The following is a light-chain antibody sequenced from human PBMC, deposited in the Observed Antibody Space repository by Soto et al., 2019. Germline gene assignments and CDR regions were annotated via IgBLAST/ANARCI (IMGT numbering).Light chain of an antibody. J-gene: IGLJ1*01. CDR3: SSYTSSSIVYV. V-gene: IGLV2-14*01. Sequence: QSALTQPASVSGSPGQSITISCTGTSSDVGGYNYVSWYQQHPGKAPKLMIYEVSNRPSGVSNRFSGSKSGNTASLTISGLQAEDEADYYCSSYTSSSIVYVFGPGTKLTVL. CDR2: EVS. CDR1: SSDVGGYNY.